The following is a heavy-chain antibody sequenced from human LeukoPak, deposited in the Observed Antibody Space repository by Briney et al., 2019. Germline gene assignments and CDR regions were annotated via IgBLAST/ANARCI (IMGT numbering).Heavy chain of an antibody. J-gene: IGHJ4*02. V-gene: IGHV5-51*01. D-gene: IGHD6-19*01. Sequence: GESLKISCKASGYGFTSSAIAWVRQMPGKGLEWMGIIYPYDSDTRYSPSFQGQVAISAERSISTASLQWSSLKASDTAIYYCARQYYSSGSCDFWGQGTLVTVSS. CDR1: GYGFTSSA. CDR3: ARQYYSSGSCDF. CDR2: IYPYDSDT.